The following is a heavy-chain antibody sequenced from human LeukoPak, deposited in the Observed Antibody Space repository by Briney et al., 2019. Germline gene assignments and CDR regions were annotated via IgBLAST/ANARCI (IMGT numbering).Heavy chain of an antibody. CDR2: ITAYSGDT. CDR3: ARDQGYCSSTSCYGVY. D-gene: IGHD2-2*01. V-gene: IGHV1-18*01. CDR1: GYTFAAYG. J-gene: IGHJ4*02. Sequence: GASVKVSCKASGYTFAAYGITWVRQAPGQGLEWVGWITAYSGDTKSAQNFQGRVTMTTDTSTSTAYMDLRSLTSDDTAVYYCARDQGYCSSTSCYGVYWGQGTLVTVSS.